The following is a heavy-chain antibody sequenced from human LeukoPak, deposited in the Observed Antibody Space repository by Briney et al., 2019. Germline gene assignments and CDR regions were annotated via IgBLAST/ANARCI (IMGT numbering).Heavy chain of an antibody. V-gene: IGHV3-21*01. J-gene: IGHJ4*02. CDR2: ISSDCTNI. D-gene: IGHD2-15*01. Sequence: GGSLRLSCAASGFTFSIYGMNWVRQAPGEGLEWVASISSDCTNIYYTDSVKGRFTISRDNAKNSLYLQMNSLILEDTAVYYCARDGSGSGDYWGQGTLVTVSS. CDR1: GFTFSIYG. CDR3: ARDGSGSGDY.